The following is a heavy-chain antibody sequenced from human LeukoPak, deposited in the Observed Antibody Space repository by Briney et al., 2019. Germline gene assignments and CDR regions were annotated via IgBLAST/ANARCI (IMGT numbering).Heavy chain of an antibody. D-gene: IGHD2-15*01. J-gene: IGHJ5*02. CDR1: GYIFTSYW. CDR2: IYPGDSDT. Sequence: PGESLTISCKGSGYIFTSYWIGWVRQMPGKGLEWMGIIYPGDSDTIYSPSFQGQVTISADKSISTAYLQWSSLKASDTAMYYCARRRDCSGGSCYSVPRYNWFDPWGQGTLVTVSS. CDR3: ARRRDCSGGSCYSVPRYNWFDP. V-gene: IGHV5-51*03.